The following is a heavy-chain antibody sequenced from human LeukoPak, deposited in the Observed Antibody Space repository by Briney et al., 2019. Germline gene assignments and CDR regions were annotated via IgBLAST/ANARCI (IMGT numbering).Heavy chain of an antibody. D-gene: IGHD3-9*01. CDR1: GYTFTGYY. CDR3: ARVRLRYFDWLRGRDNDYFDY. CDR2: INPNSGGT. J-gene: IGHJ4*02. V-gene: IGHV1-2*06. Sequence: ASVKVSCKASGYTFTGYYMHWVRQAPGRGLEWMGRINPNSGGTNYAQKFQGGVTMTRDTSISTAYMELSRLRSDDTAVYYCARVRLRYFDWLRGRDNDYFDYWGQGTLVTVSS.